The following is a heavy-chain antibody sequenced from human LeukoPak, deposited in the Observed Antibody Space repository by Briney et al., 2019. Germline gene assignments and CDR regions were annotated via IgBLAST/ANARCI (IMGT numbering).Heavy chain of an antibody. CDR3: ASRPRGLRLGELSLY. J-gene: IGHJ4*02. D-gene: IGHD3-16*02. CDR1: GGSISSGSYY. Sequence: PSETLSLTCTVSGGSISSGSYYWGWIRQPPGKGLEWIVSIYYSGSTYYNPSLKSRFTISVDTSKNQFSLKLGSVTAADTAVYYCASRPRGLRLGELSLYWGQGTLVTVSS. V-gene: IGHV4-39*01. CDR2: IYYSGST.